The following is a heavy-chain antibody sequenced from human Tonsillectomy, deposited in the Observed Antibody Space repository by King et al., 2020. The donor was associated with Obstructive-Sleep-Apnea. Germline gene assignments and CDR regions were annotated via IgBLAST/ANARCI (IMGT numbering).Heavy chain of an antibody. J-gene: IGHJ2*01. CDR1: GFTFSNAW. CDR2: IKSKTDGGTT. V-gene: IGHV3-15*01. CDR3: TTALGSGWYDWYFGL. D-gene: IGHD6-19*01. Sequence: VQLVESGGGLVKPGGSLRLSCAASGFTFSNAWMSWVRQAPGKGLEWVGRIKSKTDGGTTDYAAPVKGRFTISRDDSKNTLYLQMNSLKTEDTAVYYCTTALGSGWYDWYFGLWGRGTLVTVSS.